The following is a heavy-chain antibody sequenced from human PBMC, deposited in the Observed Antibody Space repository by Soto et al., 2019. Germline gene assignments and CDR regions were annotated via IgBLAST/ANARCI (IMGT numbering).Heavy chain of an antibody. Sequence: EVQLLESGGGLVQPGGSLRLSCAASGFSFSTYAMNWVRQPPGKGLEWVSAISGSGGSTYYADSVKGRFTISRDNSKNTLYLQMKSLRAEDTAVYYCAKDRGVLGSGWYNPTTPDASDIRGQGTMVTVSS. D-gene: IGHD6-19*01. J-gene: IGHJ3*02. CDR1: GFSFSTYA. CDR2: ISGSGGST. V-gene: IGHV3-23*01. CDR3: AKDRGVLGSGWYNPTTPDASDI.